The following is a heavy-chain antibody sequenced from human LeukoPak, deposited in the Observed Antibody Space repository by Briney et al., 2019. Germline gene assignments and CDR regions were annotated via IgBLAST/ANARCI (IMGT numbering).Heavy chain of an antibody. CDR3: ARALPRVTMVRGGHFDY. J-gene: IGHJ4*02. CDR1: GGSISSYY. V-gene: IGHV4-59*01. D-gene: IGHD3-10*01. Sequence: SETLSLTCTVSGGSISSYYWSWIRQPPGKGLEWIGYIYYSGSTNYNPSLKSRVTISVDTSKNQFSLKLSSVTAADTAVYYCARALPRVTMVRGGHFDYWGQGTLVTVSS. CDR2: IYYSGST.